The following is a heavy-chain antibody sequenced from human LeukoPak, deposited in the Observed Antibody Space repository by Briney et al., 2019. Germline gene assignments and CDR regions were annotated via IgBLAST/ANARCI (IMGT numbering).Heavy chain of an antibody. D-gene: IGHD2-2*01. Sequence: SETLSLTCTVSGGSISGSSYSWGWIRQPPGKGLEWTGPIFYGGSTSSNPSLKSRVTISVDTSKNQFSLKLTSVTAADTAVYYCARLSTTRLTYYFDYWGQGILVTVSS. V-gene: IGHV4-39*01. CDR3: ARLSTTRLTYYFDY. J-gene: IGHJ4*02. CDR2: IFYGGST. CDR1: GGSISGSSYS.